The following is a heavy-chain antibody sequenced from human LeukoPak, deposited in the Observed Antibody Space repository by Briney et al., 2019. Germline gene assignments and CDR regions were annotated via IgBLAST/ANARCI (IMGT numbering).Heavy chain of an antibody. V-gene: IGHV3-7*03. CDR1: GFTFSSYW. Sequence: GRSLRLSCAASGFTFSSYWMNWARQPPGKGLEWVASINHNGNVNYYVDSVKGRYTISRDNAKNSLYPQMSNLRAEDTAVYFCARGGGLDVWGQGATVTVSS. J-gene: IGHJ6*02. CDR2: INHNGNVN. CDR3: ARGGGLDV. D-gene: IGHD3-16*01.